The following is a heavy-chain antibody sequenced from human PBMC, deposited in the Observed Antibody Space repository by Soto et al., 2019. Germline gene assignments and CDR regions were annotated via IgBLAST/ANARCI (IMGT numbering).Heavy chain of an antibody. CDR2: ISYDGSNK. D-gene: IGHD2-15*01. V-gene: IGHV3-30*18. J-gene: IGHJ4*02. Sequence: QVQLVESGGGVVQPGRSLRLSCAASGFTFSSYGMHWVRQAPGKGLEWVAVISYDGSNKYYADSVKGRFTISRDNSKNTLYLQMNSLRAEDTAVYYCAKDSWVVVAATPYDVDYWGQGTLVTVSS. CDR1: GFTFSSYG. CDR3: AKDSWVVVAATPYDVDY.